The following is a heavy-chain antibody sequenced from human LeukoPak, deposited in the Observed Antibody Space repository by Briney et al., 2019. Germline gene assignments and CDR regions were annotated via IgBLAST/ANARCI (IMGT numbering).Heavy chain of an antibody. Sequence: PSETLSLTCAVYGGSFSGYYWSWIRQPPGKGLEWIGEINHSGSTNYNPSLKSRVTISVDTSKNQFSLKLSSVTAADTAVYYCARARLVATAAIHYMDVWGKGTTVTVSS. D-gene: IGHD5-12*01. CDR1: GGSFSGYY. CDR2: INHSGST. CDR3: ARARLVATAAIHYMDV. V-gene: IGHV4-34*01. J-gene: IGHJ6*03.